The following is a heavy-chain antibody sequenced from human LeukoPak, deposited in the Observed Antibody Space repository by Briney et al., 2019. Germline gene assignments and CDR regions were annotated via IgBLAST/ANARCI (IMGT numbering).Heavy chain of an antibody. D-gene: IGHD6-19*01. V-gene: IGHV1-69*13. CDR1: GYTFTSYY. CDR3: ARESHKYTGIAVAVDY. CDR2: IIPIFGTA. Sequence: VASVKVSCKASGYTFTSYYMHWVRQAPGQGLEWMGGIIPIFGTANYAQKFQGRVTITADESTSTAYMELSSLRSEDTAVYYCARESHKYTGIAVAVDYWGQGTLVTVSS. J-gene: IGHJ4*02.